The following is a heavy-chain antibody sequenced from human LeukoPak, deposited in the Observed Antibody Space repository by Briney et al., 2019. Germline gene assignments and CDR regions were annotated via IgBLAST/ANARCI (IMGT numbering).Heavy chain of an antibody. J-gene: IGHJ4*02. Sequence: SETLSLTCAVYGGSFSGYYWSWIRQPPGKGLEWIGEINHSGSTNYNPSLKSRVTISVDTSKNQFSLKLSSVTAADTAVYYCATYIAAAGTGYFDYWGQGTLVTVSS. CDR1: GGSFSGYY. CDR2: INHSGST. V-gene: IGHV4-34*01. CDR3: ATYIAAAGTGYFDY. D-gene: IGHD6-13*01.